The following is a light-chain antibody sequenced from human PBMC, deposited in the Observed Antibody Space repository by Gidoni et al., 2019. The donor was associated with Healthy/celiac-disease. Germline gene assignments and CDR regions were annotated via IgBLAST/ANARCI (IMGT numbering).Light chain of an antibody. CDR1: QSVSSN. J-gene: IGKJ2*01. CDR2: GAS. V-gene: IGKV3-15*01. CDR3: QQYNNWFWT. Sequence: EIVMTQSPATLSVSPGESATLSCRASQSVSSNLAWYQQKPGQAPRLLIYGASTRATGIPARFSGSGSGTEFTLTISSLQSEDFAVYYCQQYNNWFWTFGQGTKLEIK.